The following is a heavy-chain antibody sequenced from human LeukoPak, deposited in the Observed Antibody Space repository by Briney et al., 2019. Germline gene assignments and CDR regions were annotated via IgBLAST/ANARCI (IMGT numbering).Heavy chain of an antibody. CDR3: ATGRDSYDY. CDR2: INHSGRT. J-gene: IGHJ4*02. V-gene: IGHV4-34*01. D-gene: IGHD5-18*01. Sequence: SETLSLTCAVYGGSFSGYYWSWIRHPPGKGQEWIGEINHSGRTNYNPSLKSRVTISVDTSKNQFSLKLSSVTAADTAVYFCATGRDSYDYWGQGTLVTVSS. CDR1: GGSFSGYY.